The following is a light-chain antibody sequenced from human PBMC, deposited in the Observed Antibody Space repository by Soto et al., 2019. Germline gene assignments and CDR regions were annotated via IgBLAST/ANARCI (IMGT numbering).Light chain of an antibody. J-gene: IGLJ2*01. Sequence: QSALTQPASVSGSPGQSITISCTGTSSDVGGYNYVSWYQQHPGKAPKLMIYDVSNRPSGVSNRFSGSKSGNTASLTISGLQAADETDYYCSSYTSSSTVFGGETKVTVL. V-gene: IGLV2-14*01. CDR2: DVS. CDR3: SSYTSSSTV. CDR1: SSDVGGYNY.